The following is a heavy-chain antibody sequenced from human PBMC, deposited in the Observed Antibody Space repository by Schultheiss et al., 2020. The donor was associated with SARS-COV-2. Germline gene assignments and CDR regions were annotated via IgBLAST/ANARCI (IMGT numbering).Heavy chain of an antibody. J-gene: IGHJ6*02. CDR2: IYTTGST. CDR1: GASISNNY. Sequence: SETLSLTCTVSGASISNNYWNWIRQPAGKGLEWIGRIYTTGSTNYNPSLKSRVTMSVDTSRNQFSLRLSSVTAADTAVYYCARDYCGSGSFWFGLDVWGQGTTVTVSS. D-gene: IGHD3-10*01. V-gene: IGHV4-4*07. CDR3: ARDYCGSGSFWFGLDV.